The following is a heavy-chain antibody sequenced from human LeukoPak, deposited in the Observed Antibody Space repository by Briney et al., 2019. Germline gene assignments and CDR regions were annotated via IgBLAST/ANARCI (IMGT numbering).Heavy chain of an antibody. Sequence: ASVKVSCKASGYTFSSYAMHWVRQAPGQRPEWMGWINAGNGNTRYSQKFQGRVIIARDTSASTAYMELSSLRSEDTALYYCARDHWGPDLITGSYYFDYWGQGTLVTVSS. CDR1: GYTFSSYA. D-gene: IGHD3-22*01. J-gene: IGHJ4*02. CDR2: INAGNGNT. V-gene: IGHV1-3*01. CDR3: ARDHWGPDLITGSYYFDY.